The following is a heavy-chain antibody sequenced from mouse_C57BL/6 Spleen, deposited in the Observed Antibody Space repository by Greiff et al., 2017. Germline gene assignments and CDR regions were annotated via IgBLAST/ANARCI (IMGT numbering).Heavy chain of an antibody. CDR3: ARRLTVVATDYFDY. V-gene: IGHV1-69*01. Sequence: QVQLKQPGAELVMPGASVKLSCKASGYTFTSYWMHWVKQRPGQGLEWIGEIDPSDSYTNYNQKFKGKSTLTVDKSSSTAYMQLSSLTSEDSAVYDCARRLTVVATDYFDYWGQGTTLTVSA. CDR1: GYTFTSYW. CDR2: IDPSDSYT. D-gene: IGHD1-1*01. J-gene: IGHJ2*01.